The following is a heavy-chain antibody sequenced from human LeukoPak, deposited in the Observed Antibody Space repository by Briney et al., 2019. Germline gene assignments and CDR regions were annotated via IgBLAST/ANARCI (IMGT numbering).Heavy chain of an antibody. CDR2: IYSSGST. V-gene: IGHV4-61*02. CDR1: GGSISSGTYY. Sequence: SQTLSLTCTVSGGSISSGTYYWSWIRQPAGKGLEWIGRIYSSGSTNYNPSLKSRATISVDTSKNQFSLKLNSVTAADTAVYYCARTANYYDSSGYNNWFDPWGQGTLVTVSS. CDR3: ARTANYYDSSGYNNWFDP. J-gene: IGHJ5*02. D-gene: IGHD3-22*01.